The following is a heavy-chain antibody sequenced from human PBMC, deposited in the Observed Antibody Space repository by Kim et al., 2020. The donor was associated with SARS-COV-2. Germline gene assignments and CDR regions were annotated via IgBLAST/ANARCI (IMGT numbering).Heavy chain of an antibody. V-gene: IGHV3-74*01. CDR3: ARDDAYGLDV. J-gene: IGHJ6*02. CDR2: IVGDGRET. Sequence: GGSLRLSCAASGFTFNVRWLHWVRQAPGKGLVWVSRIVGDGRETTYADSVKGRFTISRDNARNTVYLQMNSLRAEDTAVYYCARDDAYGLDVWGQGPTVT. CDR1: GFTFNVRW.